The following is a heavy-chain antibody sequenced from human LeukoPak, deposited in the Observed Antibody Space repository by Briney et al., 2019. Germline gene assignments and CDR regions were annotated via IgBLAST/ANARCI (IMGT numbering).Heavy chain of an antibody. V-gene: IGHV3-30-3*01. Sequence: GGSLRLSCAASGFTFSSYAMHWVRQAPGKGLEWVAVISYDGSNKYYADSVKGRFTISRDNSKNTLYLQMNSLRAEDTAVYYCANALSRGDTVYWGQGTLVTVSS. CDR1: GFTFSSYA. J-gene: IGHJ4*02. CDR3: ANALSRGDTVY. CDR2: ISYDGSNK. D-gene: IGHD4-17*01.